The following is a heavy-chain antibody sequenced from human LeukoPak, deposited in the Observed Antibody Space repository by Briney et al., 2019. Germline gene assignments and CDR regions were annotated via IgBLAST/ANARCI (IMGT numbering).Heavy chain of an antibody. V-gene: IGHV3-30-3*01. Sequence: GGSLRLSCAASGFTFSKYPMHWVRQAPGKGLEWVAVISYDGNNEYYADSVKGRFTMSRDTSKNTLYLQMDSLRADDAAVYFCARPMLGPYYETSGYVGTYFDYWGQGTLVTVSS. CDR3: ARPMLGPYYETSGYVGTYFDY. CDR2: ISYDGNNE. CDR1: GFTFSKYP. J-gene: IGHJ4*02. D-gene: IGHD3-22*01.